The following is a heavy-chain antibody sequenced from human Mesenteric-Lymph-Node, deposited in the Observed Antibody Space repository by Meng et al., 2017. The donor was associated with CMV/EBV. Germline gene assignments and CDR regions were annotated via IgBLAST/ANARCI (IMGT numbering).Heavy chain of an antibody. Sequence: GGSLRLSCSPSGFLFSAYDMHWVRQAPGKGLEWVGGIFYDGSETHYADSLEGRFIISRDNYVNTLYLQINNLAAEDTALYYFAKTHNVEYRSSQRDSWGQGTLVTVSS. J-gene: IGHJ4*02. CDR2: IFYDGSET. CDR1: GFLFSAYD. V-gene: IGHV3-33*06. CDR3: AKTHNVEYRSSQRDS. D-gene: IGHD6-6*01.